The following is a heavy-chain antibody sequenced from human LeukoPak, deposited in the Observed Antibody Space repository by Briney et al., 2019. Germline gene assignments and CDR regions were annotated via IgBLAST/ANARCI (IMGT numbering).Heavy chain of an antibody. CDR1: GYTFTSYD. J-gene: IGHJ4*02. V-gene: IGHV1-18*01. CDR3: ARNARYYDSSGYYPY. Sequence: ASVKVSCKASGYTFTSYDINWVRQAPGQGLEWMGWISAYNGNTNYAQKLQGRVTMTTDTSTSTAYMELRSLRSDDTAVYYCARNARYYDSSGYYPYWGQGTLVTVSS. D-gene: IGHD3-22*01. CDR2: ISAYNGNT.